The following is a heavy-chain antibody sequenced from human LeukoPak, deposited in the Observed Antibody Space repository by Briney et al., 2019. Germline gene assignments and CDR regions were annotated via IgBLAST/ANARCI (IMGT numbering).Heavy chain of an antibody. CDR3: ARAETIFGVVLDY. CDR1: GFTFSSYA. Sequence: GGSLRLSCAASGFTFSSYAMSWVRQAPGKGLEWVSAISGSGGSTYYADSVKGRFTISRDNSKNTLYLQMNSLRAEDTAVYYCARAETIFGVVLDYWGQGTLVTVSS. J-gene: IGHJ4*02. D-gene: IGHD3-3*01. CDR2: ISGSGGST. V-gene: IGHV3-23*01.